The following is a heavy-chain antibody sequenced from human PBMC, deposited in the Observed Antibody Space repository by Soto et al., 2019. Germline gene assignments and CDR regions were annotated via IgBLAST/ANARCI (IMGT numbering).Heavy chain of an antibody. CDR2: ITGNGART. CDR3: AKERQGYDLWSGQFWDYIDY. CDR1: GLTFSSYA. Sequence: GGSLRLSCAASGLTFSSYAMSWVRQAPGKGLEWVAPITGNGARTYYADSVKGRFTISRDNSKNTLDLQMNSLRAEDTAVYYCAKERQGYDLWSGQFWDYIDYWGQGAPVTVS. V-gene: IGHV3-23*01. J-gene: IGHJ4*01. D-gene: IGHD3-3*01.